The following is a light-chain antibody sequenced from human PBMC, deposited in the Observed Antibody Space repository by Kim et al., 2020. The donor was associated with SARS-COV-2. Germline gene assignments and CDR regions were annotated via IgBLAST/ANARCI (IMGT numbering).Light chain of an antibody. J-gene: IGKJ4*01. V-gene: IGKV1-5*01. Sequence: GDSVTITCRASQSISSWLAWYQQKPGNAPKVLIYDASSLKSGVPSRFSGSGSGTEFTLTISSLQPDDFATYYCQQYNSYSSVTFGGGTKV. CDR1: QSISSW. CDR2: DAS. CDR3: QQYNSYSSVT.